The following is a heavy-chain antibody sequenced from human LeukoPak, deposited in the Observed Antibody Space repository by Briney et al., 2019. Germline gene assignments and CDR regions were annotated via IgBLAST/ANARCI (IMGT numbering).Heavy chain of an antibody. Sequence: SETLSLTCTVSGGSISSSNYYWGWLRQPPGKGLEWIGYMYYSGNTNYNPSLKSRLTISGDTSKNQFSLKLSSMTAADTAVFYCARRSQTAAGRGIDYWGQGTLVTVSS. CDR1: GGSISSSNYY. J-gene: IGHJ4*02. CDR2: MYYSGNT. CDR3: ARRSQTAAGRGIDY. V-gene: IGHV4-61*05. D-gene: IGHD6-13*01.